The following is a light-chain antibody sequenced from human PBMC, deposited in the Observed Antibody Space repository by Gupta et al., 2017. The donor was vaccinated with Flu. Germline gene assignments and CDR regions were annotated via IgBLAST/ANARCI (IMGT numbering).Light chain of an antibody. CDR2: SND. CDR3: AAWDDGLNGHV. Sequence: QSVLTQPPSASGNPGQRVPISCSGSNSNIGRNTSNGYQQLPGTAPKLLMYSNDHRPLGVPDRFSGSKSDTSASLAISGLQSEDEGDYYCAAWDDGLNGHVFGTGTKVTVL. J-gene: IGLJ1*01. CDR1: NSNIGRNT. V-gene: IGLV1-44*01.